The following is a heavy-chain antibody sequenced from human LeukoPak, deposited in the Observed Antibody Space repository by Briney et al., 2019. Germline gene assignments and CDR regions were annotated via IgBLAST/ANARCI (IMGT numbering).Heavy chain of an antibody. CDR3: ARSSSGYYPYYFDY. CDR2: INPNSGGT. V-gene: IGHV1-2*04. J-gene: IGHJ4*02. D-gene: IGHD3-22*01. Sequence: AASVKVSCKASGYTITGCYMHWVRQAPGQGLEWMGWINPNSGGTNYAQKFQGWVTMTRDTSISTAYMELSRLRSDDTAVYYCARSSSGYYPYYFDYWGQGTLVTVSS. CDR1: GYTITGCY.